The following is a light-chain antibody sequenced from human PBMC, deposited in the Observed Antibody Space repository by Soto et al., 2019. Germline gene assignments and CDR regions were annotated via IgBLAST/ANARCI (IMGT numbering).Light chain of an antibody. V-gene: IGKV1-17*03. J-gene: IGKJ1*01. CDR2: AAS. CDR3: QQYYSYPLT. CDR1: QGISSY. Sequence: MQVTQSPSTMSASVGDRVTITCRASQGISSYLAWFQQKPGKVPKRLIYAASSLQSGVPSRFSGSGSGTEFTLTISCLQSEDFATYYCQQYYSYPLTFGQGTKVDIK.